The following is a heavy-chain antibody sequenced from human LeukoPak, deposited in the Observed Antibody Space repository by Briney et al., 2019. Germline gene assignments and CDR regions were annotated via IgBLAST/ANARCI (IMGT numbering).Heavy chain of an antibody. CDR2: ISAYNGNT. CDR1: GYTFTGYY. V-gene: IGHV1-18*04. Sequence: ASVKVSCKASGYTFTGYYMHWVRQAPGQVLEWMGWISAYNGNTNYAQKLQGRVTMTTDTSTSTAYMELRSLRSDDTAVYYCARTHPSLRYFDWLPYYFDYWGQGTLVTVSS. CDR3: ARTHPSLRYFDWLPYYFDY. J-gene: IGHJ4*02. D-gene: IGHD3-9*01.